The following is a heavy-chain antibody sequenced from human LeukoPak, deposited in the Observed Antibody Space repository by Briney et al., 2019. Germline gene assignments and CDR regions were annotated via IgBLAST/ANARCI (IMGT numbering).Heavy chain of an antibody. CDR1: GGSISSYY. J-gene: IGHJ6*02. V-gene: IGHV4-59*01. CDR3: ARDPIYDSSGTWHYYYGMDV. Sequence: SETLSLTCTVSGGSISSYYWSWIRQPPGKGLEWIGYIYYSGSTNYNPSLKSRVTISVDTSKNQFSLKLSSVTAADTAVYYCARDPIYDSSGTWHYYYGMDVWGQGTTVTVSS. D-gene: IGHD3-22*01. CDR2: IYYSGST.